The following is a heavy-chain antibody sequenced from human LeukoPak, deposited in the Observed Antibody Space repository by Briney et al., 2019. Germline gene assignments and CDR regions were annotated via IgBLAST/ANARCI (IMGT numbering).Heavy chain of an antibody. CDR2: IYHSGST. CDR3: ARVLDLPGTTKGFDY. Sequence: SETLSLTCTVSGYSISSGYYWGWIRQPPGKGLEWIGSIYHSGSTYYNPSLKSRVTISVDTSKNQFSLKLSSVTAADTAVYYCARVLDLPGTTKGFDYWGRGTLVTVSS. V-gene: IGHV4-38-2*02. D-gene: IGHD1-1*01. J-gene: IGHJ4*02. CDR1: GYSISSGYY.